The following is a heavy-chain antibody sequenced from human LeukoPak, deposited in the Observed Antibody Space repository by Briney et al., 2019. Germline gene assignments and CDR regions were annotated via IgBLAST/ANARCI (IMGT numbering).Heavy chain of an antibody. V-gene: IGHV3-9*01. CDR3: AKDLQYYYDSSGSHAFDI. CDR1: GFTFDDYA. CDR2: ISWNSGSI. D-gene: IGHD3-22*01. Sequence: QPGRSLRLSCAASGFTFDDYAMHWVRQAPGKGLEWVSGISWNSGSIGYADSVKGRFTISRDNAKNSLYLQMNSLRAEDTALYYCAKDLQYYYDSSGSHAFDIWGQGTMVTVSS. J-gene: IGHJ3*02.